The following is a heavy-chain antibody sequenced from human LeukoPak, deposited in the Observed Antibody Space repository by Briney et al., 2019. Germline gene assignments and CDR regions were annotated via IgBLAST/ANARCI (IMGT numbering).Heavy chain of an antibody. D-gene: IGHD3-3*01. J-gene: IGHJ5*02. CDR3: ARDHANYDFWSGYYTPYNWFDP. V-gene: IGHV3-7*01. CDR2: IKQDGSEK. CDR1: GFTFSSYW. Sequence: PGGSLRLSCAASGFTFSSYWMSWVHQAPGKGLEWVANIKQDGSEKYYVDSVKGRFTISRDNAKNSLYLQMNSLRAEDTAVYYCARDHANYDFWSGYYTPYNWFDPWGQGTLVTVSS.